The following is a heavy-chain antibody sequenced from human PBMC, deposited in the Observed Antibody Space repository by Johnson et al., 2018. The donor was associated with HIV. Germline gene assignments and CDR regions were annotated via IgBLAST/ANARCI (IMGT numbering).Heavy chain of an antibody. CDR1: GFTFDDYA. CDR3: AKDKRDGIGDTWDAFEI. CDR2: ISWNSGSI. J-gene: IGHJ3*02. V-gene: IGHV3-9*01. Sequence: VQLVESGGGLVQPGRSLRLSCAASGFTFDDYAMHWVRQAPGKGLEWVSGISWNSGSIGYADSVKGRFTISRDNAKNSLYLQMNSLRAEDTALYYCAKDKRDGIGDTWDAFEIWGQGTMVTVSS. D-gene: IGHD1-14*01.